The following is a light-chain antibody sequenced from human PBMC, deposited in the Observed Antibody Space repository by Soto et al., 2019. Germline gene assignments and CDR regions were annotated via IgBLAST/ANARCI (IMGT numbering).Light chain of an antibody. Sequence: EIVLTQSPGTLSLSPGDRATLSCRASQSVSFSYLAWYQQKAGQAPRLLIYGATSRATGIPDRFSGSESGTHFTLTISRLEPEDFAVYYCQQYGSSPLTFGGGTKVEIK. CDR1: QSVSFSY. CDR2: GAT. V-gene: IGKV3-20*01. J-gene: IGKJ4*01. CDR3: QQYGSSPLT.